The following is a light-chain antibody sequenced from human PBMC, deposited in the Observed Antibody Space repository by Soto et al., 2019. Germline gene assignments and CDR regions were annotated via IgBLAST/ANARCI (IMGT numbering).Light chain of an antibody. CDR2: DVT. Sequence: QSALTQPRSVSGSPGQSVTISCTGTSSDVGAYNYVSWYQQHPGKAPKLMIYDVTKRPSGVPDRFSGSKSGNTASLTISGLQAEDEADYYCCSYAGSYIPLYVFGTGTKVNVL. V-gene: IGLV2-11*01. J-gene: IGLJ1*01. CDR1: SSDVGAYNY. CDR3: CSYAGSYIPLYV.